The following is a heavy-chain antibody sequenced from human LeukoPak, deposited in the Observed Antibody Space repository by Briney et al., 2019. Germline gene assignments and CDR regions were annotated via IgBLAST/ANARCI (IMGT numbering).Heavy chain of an antibody. J-gene: IGHJ6*03. CDR3: ARRTVTTLTSPHYYMDV. Sequence: GESLKITCKGSGYSFTTHWIGWVRQMPGKGLEWMGIIYPGDSDTRYSPSFQGQVTISADKSISTAYLQWSSLKASDTAMYYCARRTVTTLTSPHYYMDVWGKGTTVTVSS. CDR1: GYSFTTHW. D-gene: IGHD4-17*01. CDR2: IYPGDSDT. V-gene: IGHV5-51*01.